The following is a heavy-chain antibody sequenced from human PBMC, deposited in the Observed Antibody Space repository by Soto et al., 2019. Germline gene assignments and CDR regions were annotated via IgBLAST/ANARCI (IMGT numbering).Heavy chain of an antibody. Sequence: PGGSLRLSCAASGFTFSSYWMSWVRQAPGKGLEWVANIKQDGSEKYYVDSVKGRFTISRDNAKNSLYLQMNSLRAEDTAVYYCARAGGYSYGYGQRWDRSYYYGMDVWGQGTTVTVSS. J-gene: IGHJ6*02. CDR1: GFTFSSYW. CDR2: IKQDGSEK. D-gene: IGHD5-18*01. CDR3: ARAGGYSYGYGQRWDRSYYYGMDV. V-gene: IGHV3-7*01.